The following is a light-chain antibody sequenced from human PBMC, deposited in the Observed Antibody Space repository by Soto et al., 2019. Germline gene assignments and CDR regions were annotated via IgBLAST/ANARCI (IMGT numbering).Light chain of an antibody. J-gene: IGKJ1*01. V-gene: IGKV3-15*01. Sequence: EIVMTQSPATLSVSPGERATLSCRASQSVSSNLAWYQQKPGRAPRLLIYGASTRATGIPARFSGSGSGTEFTLTISSLLSEDLAVYYCQQYNNWPPWTFGQGTKVEIQ. CDR1: QSVSSN. CDR2: GAS. CDR3: QQYNNWPPWT.